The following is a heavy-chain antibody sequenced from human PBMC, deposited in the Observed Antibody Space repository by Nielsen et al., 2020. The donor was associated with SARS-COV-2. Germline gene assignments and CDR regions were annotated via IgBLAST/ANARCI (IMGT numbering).Heavy chain of an antibody. Sequence: GESLKISCKVSGYDFAKMWIGWVRQMPGKGLEWIGIIYPGDSDTRYSPSFKGQVTISADKSVSATYLLWSSLRASDTAMYYCATGEGSAMVPNWFDRWGQGTLVTVSS. D-gene: IGHD5-18*01. J-gene: IGHJ5*02. V-gene: IGHV5-51*01. CDR3: ATGEGSAMVPNWFDR. CDR1: GYDFAKMW. CDR2: IYPGDSDT.